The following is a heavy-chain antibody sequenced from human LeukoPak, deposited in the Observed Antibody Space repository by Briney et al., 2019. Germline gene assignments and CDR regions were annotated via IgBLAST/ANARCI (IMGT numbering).Heavy chain of an antibody. CDR3: ARVRYDFWSGLDYYFDY. CDR2: ISAYNGNT. CDR1: GYTFTSYG. D-gene: IGHD3-3*01. V-gene: IGHV1-18*01. Sequence: ASVKVSCKASGYTFTSYGISWVRQAPGQGLEWMGWISAYNGNTNYAQKLQGRVTMTTDTSTSTAYMELRSLRSDDTAVYYCARVRYDFWSGLDYYFDYWGQGTLVTVSS. J-gene: IGHJ4*02.